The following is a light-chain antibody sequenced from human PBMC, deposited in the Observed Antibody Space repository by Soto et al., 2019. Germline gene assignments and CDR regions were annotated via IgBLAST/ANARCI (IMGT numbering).Light chain of an antibody. Sequence: QSVLTQSPSASASLGASVKLTCTLSSGHSNYAIAWHQQQPEKGPRYLMKLNNDGSHNKGDGIPDRFSGSSSGAERYLTISSLQSEDEADYYCQTWGTGIQVVFGGGTKVTVL. J-gene: IGLJ2*01. CDR3: QTWGTGIQVV. CDR2: LNNDGSH. CDR1: SGHSNYA. V-gene: IGLV4-69*01.